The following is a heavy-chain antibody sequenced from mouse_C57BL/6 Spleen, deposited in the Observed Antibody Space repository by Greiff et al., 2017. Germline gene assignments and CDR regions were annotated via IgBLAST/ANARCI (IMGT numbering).Heavy chain of an antibody. CDR2: FHPYNDDT. Sequence: VMLVESGAELVKPGASVKMSCKASGYTFTTYPIEWMKQNHGKSLEWIGNFHPYNDDTKYNEKFKGKATLTVEKSSSTVYLELSRLTSDDAAVYYCARRSYGSRGLDYWGQGTTLTVSS. CDR1: GYTFTTYP. V-gene: IGHV1-47*01. D-gene: IGHD1-1*01. CDR3: ARRSYGSRGLDY. J-gene: IGHJ2*01.